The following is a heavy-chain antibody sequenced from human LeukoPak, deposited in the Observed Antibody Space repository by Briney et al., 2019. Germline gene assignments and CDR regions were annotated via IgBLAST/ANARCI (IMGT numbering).Heavy chain of an antibody. V-gene: IGHV3-48*01. Sequence: PGGSLRLSCVVSGFTFSTYSMNWVRQAPGKDLEWVSYISGRSSIIYYANSVKGRFTISRDNAKNSLYLQLNSLRAEDTAVYYCARADSAYYYAQDYWGQGTLVTVSS. CDR1: GFTFSTYS. CDR3: ARADSAYYYAQDY. J-gene: IGHJ4*02. D-gene: IGHD3-22*01. CDR2: ISGRSSII.